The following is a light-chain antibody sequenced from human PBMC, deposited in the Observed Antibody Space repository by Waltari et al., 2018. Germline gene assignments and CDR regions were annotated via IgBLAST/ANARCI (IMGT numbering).Light chain of an antibody. CDR3: AQRNDWPIT. V-gene: IGKV3-11*01. CDR1: QYINAD. J-gene: IGKJ5*01. Sequence: DIVLTQSPATLSLSPGERATLSCRASQYINADLAWYQQKPGQAPRLFVYDASNRATGIPARVSGSGSGTDFTLTISSPDPEDSAVYYCAQRNDWPITFGQGTRVEIK. CDR2: DAS.